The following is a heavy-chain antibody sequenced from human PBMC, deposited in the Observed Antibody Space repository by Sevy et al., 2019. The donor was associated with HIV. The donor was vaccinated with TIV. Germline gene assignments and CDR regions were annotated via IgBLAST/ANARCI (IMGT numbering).Heavy chain of an antibody. D-gene: IGHD3-3*01. CDR2: IYYSGSA. CDR1: GGSISSSNYY. V-gene: IGHV4-39*01. Sequence: SETLSLTCTVSGGSISSSNYYWGWIRQPPGKGLEWIGTIYYSGSAYYNSSLKSRVTIFIDTSNNQFSLRLSSVTAADTAVDYCARRGYYGYSDSWGQGTLVTVSS. J-gene: IGHJ4*02. CDR3: ARRGYYGYSDS.